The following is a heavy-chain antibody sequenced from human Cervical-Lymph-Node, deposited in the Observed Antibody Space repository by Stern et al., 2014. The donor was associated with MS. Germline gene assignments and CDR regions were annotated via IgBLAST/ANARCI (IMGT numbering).Heavy chain of an antibody. CDR3: AREGDGYNYPFDY. J-gene: IGHJ4*02. D-gene: IGHD5-24*01. Sequence: EVQLEESGGGLVKPGGSLRLSCAASGFTFRTYTMHWVRQAPGKGLEWVSATSGSSSFRYYADSVKGRLTISRDNIKNSLYLQMDSLRGEDTAVYYCAREGDGYNYPFDYWGQGTLVTVSS. V-gene: IGHV3-21*06. CDR1: GFTFRTYT. CDR2: TSGSSSFR.